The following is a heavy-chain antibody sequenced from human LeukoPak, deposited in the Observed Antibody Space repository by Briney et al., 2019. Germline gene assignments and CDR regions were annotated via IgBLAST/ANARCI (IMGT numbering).Heavy chain of an antibody. Sequence: GASVKVSCKASGYTFTSYGISWVRQAPGQGLEWMGWISAYNGNTNYAQKLQGRVTMTTDTSTSTAHMELRSLRSDDTAVYYCARDLVVVTAIPYYFDYWGQGTLVTVSS. CDR3: ARDLVVVTAIPYYFDY. CDR2: ISAYNGNT. CDR1: GYTFTSYG. V-gene: IGHV1-18*01. D-gene: IGHD2-21*02. J-gene: IGHJ4*02.